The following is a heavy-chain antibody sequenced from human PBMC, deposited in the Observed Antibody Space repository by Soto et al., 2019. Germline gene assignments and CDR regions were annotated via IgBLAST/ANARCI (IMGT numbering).Heavy chain of an antibody. D-gene: IGHD2-21*02. Sequence: PSETLSLTCAVSGYSIRSGYYWGWLRQPPGKGLEWIGSIYYSGATYYNPSLKSRVTMLVDTSKNQFSLKLNTVTAEDTAVYYCARGWVTLPGDYGMDVWGQGTTVTVSS. CDR1: GYSIRSGYY. V-gene: IGHV4-38-2*01. CDR3: ARGWVTLPGDYGMDV. CDR2: IYYSGAT. J-gene: IGHJ6*02.